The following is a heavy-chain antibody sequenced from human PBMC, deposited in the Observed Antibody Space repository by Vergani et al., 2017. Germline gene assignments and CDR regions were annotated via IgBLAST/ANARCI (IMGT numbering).Heavy chain of an antibody. CDR1: GYSFTSYW. CDR3: ARSITIFGVVTSFDY. V-gene: IGHV5-51*01. CDR2: IYPGDSDT. D-gene: IGHD3-3*01. Sequence: EVQLVQSGAEVKKPGESLKISCKGSGYSFTSYWIGWVRQMPGKGLEWMGIIYPGDSDTRSSPSFQGQVTISAEKSISTAYLQWSSLKASDTAMYYCARSITIFGVVTSFDYWGQGTLVTVSS. J-gene: IGHJ4*02.